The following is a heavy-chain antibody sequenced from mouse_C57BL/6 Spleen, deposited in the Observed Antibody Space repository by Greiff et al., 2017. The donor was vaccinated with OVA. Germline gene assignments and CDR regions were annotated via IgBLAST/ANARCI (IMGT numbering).Heavy chain of an antibody. Sequence: VQLQQPGAELVRPGTSVKLSCKASGYTFTSYWMHWVKQRPGQGLEWIGVIDPSDSYTNYNQKFKGKATLTVDTSSSTAYMQLSSLTSEDSAVYYCARLEGYDGYAMDYWGKGTSVTVSS. CDR3: ARLEGYDGYAMDY. CDR1: GYTFTSYW. D-gene: IGHD2-2*01. V-gene: IGHV1-59*01. CDR2: IDPSDSYT. J-gene: IGHJ4*01.